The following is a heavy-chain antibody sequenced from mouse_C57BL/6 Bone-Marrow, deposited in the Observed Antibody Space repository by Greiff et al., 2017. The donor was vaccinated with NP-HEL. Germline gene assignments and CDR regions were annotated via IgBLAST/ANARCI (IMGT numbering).Heavy chain of an antibody. D-gene: IGHD4-1*01. CDR2: ISSGGSYT. CDR1: GFTLSSYG. CDR3: ARLWALAY. V-gene: IGHV5-6*01. Sequence: VQLKESGGDLVKLGGPLKLPCAAPGFTLSSYGMSWVRQTPDKRLERVATISSGGSYTYYPDSVKGRFTISRDNAKNTLYLQMSSLKSEDTAMYYCARLWALAYWGQGTLVTVSA. J-gene: IGHJ3*01.